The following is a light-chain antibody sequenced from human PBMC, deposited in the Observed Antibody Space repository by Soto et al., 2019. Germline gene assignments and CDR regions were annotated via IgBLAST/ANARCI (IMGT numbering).Light chain of an antibody. V-gene: IGKV1-39*01. J-gene: IGKJ2*01. CDR2: DAS. CDR1: QSISSY. Sequence: DLQMTQSPSSLSASVGDRVTITCRASQSISSYLNWYQQKPGKAPKLLIYDASSFQSGVPSRFSGSGSGTDFTLTISSLQPEDFATYYCQQSYSTLGTFGQGTKLEIK. CDR3: QQSYSTLGT.